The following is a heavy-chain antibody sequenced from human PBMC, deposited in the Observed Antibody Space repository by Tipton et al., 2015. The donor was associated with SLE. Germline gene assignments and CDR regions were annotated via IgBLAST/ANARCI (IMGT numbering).Heavy chain of an antibody. CDR3: ARESYTYDYYYYMDV. J-gene: IGHJ6*03. CDR2: IYYTGST. D-gene: IGHD3-16*01. Sequence: GLVKPSETLSLTCSVSGDSITSYYFNWIRLPPGKGLEWIGYIYYTGSTNYNPSLKSRVTISIDTSKNQFSLNLRSATAADTAIYYCARESYTYDYYYYMDVWGKGTTVTVS. V-gene: IGHV4-59*01. CDR1: GDSITSYY.